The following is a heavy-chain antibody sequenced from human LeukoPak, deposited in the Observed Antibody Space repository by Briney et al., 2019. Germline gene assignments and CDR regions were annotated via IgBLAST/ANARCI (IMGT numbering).Heavy chain of an antibody. V-gene: IGHV3-23*01. D-gene: IGHD2-2*01. CDR3: AKEGYCSSTSCYGGYYYYYYGMDV. Sequence: PGGSLRLSCAASGFTFSSYAMSWVRQAPGKGLEWVSAISGSGGSTYYADSVKGRFTISRDNSKNTLYLQMSSLRAEDTAVYHCAKEGYCSSTSCYGGYYYYYYGMDVWGQGTTVTVSS. J-gene: IGHJ6*02. CDR1: GFTFSSYA. CDR2: ISGSGGST.